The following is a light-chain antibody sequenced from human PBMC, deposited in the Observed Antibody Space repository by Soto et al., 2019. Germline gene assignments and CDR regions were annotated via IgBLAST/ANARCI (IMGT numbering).Light chain of an antibody. Sequence: DIPMTQSPSSLSAYVGGRVTITCRASQVISDYLAWFQQKPGKVPKLLIYAASTLQSGVPSRFSGSGSGTDFTLTISSLQPEDVATYYCQKYNSAPQTFGPGTKVEIK. J-gene: IGKJ3*01. CDR3: QKYNSAPQT. CDR2: AAS. CDR1: QVISDY. V-gene: IGKV1-27*01.